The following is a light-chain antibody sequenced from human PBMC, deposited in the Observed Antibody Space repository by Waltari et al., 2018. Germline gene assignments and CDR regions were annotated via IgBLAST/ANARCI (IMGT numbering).Light chain of an antibody. CDR1: SPHIGAGYA. CDR3: QSYDGSLSASI. J-gene: IGLJ2*01. CDR2: SYN. V-gene: IGLV1-40*01. Sequence: QSVLTQPPSMSGAPGQRVTISCTGRSPHIGAGYAVHWYQQLPGTAPKLLIYSYNNRPSGVPDRFSGSKSGTSASLAIAGLQAEDEADYYCQSYDGSLSASIFGGGTKLTVL.